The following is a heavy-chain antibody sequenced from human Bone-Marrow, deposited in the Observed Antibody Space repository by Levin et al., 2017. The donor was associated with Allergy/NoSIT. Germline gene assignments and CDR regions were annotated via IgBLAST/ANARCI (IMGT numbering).Heavy chain of an antibody. CDR2: IYYSGST. CDR3: ARDQISADYGDYVFGHEVGWFDP. D-gene: IGHD4-17*01. J-gene: IGHJ5*02. CDR1: GGSISSGDYY. Sequence: SETLSLTCTVSGGSISSGDYYWSWIRQPPGKGLEWIGYIYYSGSTYYNPSLKSRVTISVDTSKNQFSLKLSSVTAADTAVYYCARDQISADYGDYVFGHEVGWFDPWGQGTLVTVSS. V-gene: IGHV4-30-4*01.